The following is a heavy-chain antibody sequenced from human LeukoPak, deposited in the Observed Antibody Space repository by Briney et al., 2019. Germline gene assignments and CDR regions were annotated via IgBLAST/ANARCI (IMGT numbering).Heavy chain of an antibody. CDR3: ARDSSSWAEAEYFQH. CDR1: GYTFTGYY. V-gene: IGHV1-2*02. D-gene: IGHD6-13*01. CDR2: INPNSGGT. Sequence: ASVKVSCKASGYTFTGYYMHWVRQAPGQGLEWMGWINPNSGGTSYAQKFQGRVTMTRDTSISTAYMELSRLRSDDTAVYYCARDSSSWAEAEYFQHWGQGTLVTVSS. J-gene: IGHJ1*01.